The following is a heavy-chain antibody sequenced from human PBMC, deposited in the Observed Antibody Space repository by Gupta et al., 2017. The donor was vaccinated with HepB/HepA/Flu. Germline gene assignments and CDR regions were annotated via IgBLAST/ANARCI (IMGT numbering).Heavy chain of an antibody. CDR3: ARENGGYSNFYQRYFDY. J-gene: IGHJ4*02. D-gene: IGHD4-11*01. CDR2: IIPIFGTA. Sequence: QVQLVQSGAEVTKPGSSVKVSCKASGGTFSSYAISWVRQAPGQGLEWMGGIIPIFGTANYAQKFQGRVTITADESTSTAYMELSSLRSEDTAVYYCARENGGYSNFYQRYFDYWGQGTLVTVSS. V-gene: IGHV1-69*01. CDR1: GGTFSSYA.